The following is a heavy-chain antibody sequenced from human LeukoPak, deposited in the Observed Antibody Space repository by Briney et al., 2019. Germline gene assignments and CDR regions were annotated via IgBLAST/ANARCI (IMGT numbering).Heavy chain of an antibody. D-gene: IGHD3-10*01. CDR2: MNPNSGNT. CDR3: ARVKMVRGALKNYYYYFGMDV. Sequence: GASVKVSCKASGYTFTSYDINWVRQATGQGLEWVGWMNPNSGNTGYAQKFQGRVTMTRNTSISTAYMELSSLRSEDTAVYYCARVKMVRGALKNYYYYFGMDVWGQGTTVTVSS. J-gene: IGHJ6*02. V-gene: IGHV1-8*01. CDR1: GYTFTSYD.